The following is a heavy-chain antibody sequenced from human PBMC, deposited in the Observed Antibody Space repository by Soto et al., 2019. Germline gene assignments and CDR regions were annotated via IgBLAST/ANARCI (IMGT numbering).Heavy chain of an antibody. Sequence: GGSLRLSCAASGFTFSSYGMHWVRQAPGKGLEWVAVISYDGSNKYYADSVKGRFTISRDNSKNTLYLQMNSLRAEDTAVYYCAKAGGLPNRRLNYYYGMDVWGQGTTVTVSS. CDR1: GFTFSSYG. V-gene: IGHV3-30*18. J-gene: IGHJ6*02. D-gene: IGHD3-10*01. CDR3: AKAGGLPNRRLNYYYGMDV. CDR2: ISYDGSNK.